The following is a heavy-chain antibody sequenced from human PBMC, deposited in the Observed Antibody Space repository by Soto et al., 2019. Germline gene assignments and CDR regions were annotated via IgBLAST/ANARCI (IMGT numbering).Heavy chain of an antibody. V-gene: IGHV3-73*01. D-gene: IGHD2-15*01. Sequence: DVQVVQSGGGVVQPGGSLKLSCAASGFAFNDSAMHWVRQASGKGLEWVARVRSKTNNYATAYPVSVRGRFTVSRDDSMGTTYIQMNSLKTEDTAMYYCTNNFVWGQGVLVTVSS. J-gene: IGHJ4*02. CDR1: GFAFNDSA. CDR3: TNNFV. CDR2: VRSKTNNYAT.